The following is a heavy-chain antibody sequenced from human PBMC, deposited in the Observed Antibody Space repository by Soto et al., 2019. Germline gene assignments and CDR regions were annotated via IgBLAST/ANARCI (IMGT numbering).Heavy chain of an antibody. Sequence: ASETLSLTCTVCGYSISSGSYWAWIRQPPGKGPEWIASIYHGGTTFYNPSLKSRITISVDTSNNQFSLKLTSVTAADTAVYYCARVHVMVVAGSTFDYWGHGTLVTVSS. J-gene: IGHJ4*01. CDR3: ARVHVMVVAGSTFDY. V-gene: IGHV4-38-2*02. CDR2: IYHGGTT. CDR1: GYSISSGSY. D-gene: IGHD6-19*01.